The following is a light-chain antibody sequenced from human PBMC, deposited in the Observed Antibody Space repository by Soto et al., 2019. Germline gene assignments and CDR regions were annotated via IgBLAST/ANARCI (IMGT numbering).Light chain of an antibody. J-gene: IGKJ1*01. CDR3: QQYNDWPRT. CDR2: GAY. Sequence: DIVLTQSPVTLSASPGESATLSCRASQTVNSDLAWYQQKPGQAPRLLIYGAYIRAVGIPARFSGSGSGADFTLTIRSLQSEDFALYFCQQYNDWPRTFGQGTKVVIK. V-gene: IGKV3-15*01. CDR1: QTVNSD.